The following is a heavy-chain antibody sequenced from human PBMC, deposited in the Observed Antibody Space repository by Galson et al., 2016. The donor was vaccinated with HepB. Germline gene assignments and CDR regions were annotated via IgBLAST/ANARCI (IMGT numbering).Heavy chain of an antibody. CDR1: GNTFSNYA. D-gene: IGHD3-10*01. J-gene: IGHJ4*02. CDR3: ARNRDYGSGSFHEMYYFDY. Sequence: SVKVSCKASGNTFSNYAISWVRQAPGEGLEWMGRIIPIVGMGNYAQKFQGRVAITADKSASTAYMELRSLRTEDTAVYYCARNRDYGSGSFHEMYYFDYWGQGTLVTVSS. CDR2: IIPIVGMG. V-gene: IGHV1-69*04.